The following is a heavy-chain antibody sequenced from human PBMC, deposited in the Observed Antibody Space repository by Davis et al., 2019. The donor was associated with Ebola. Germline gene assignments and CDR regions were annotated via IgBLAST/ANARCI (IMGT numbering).Heavy chain of an antibody. Sequence: PGGSLRLSCAVSGFTFSSNWMSWVRQVPGKGPEWVAKIKEDGSQKYYVDSVKGRFTISRDNSKNTLYLQMNSLRAEDTAVYYCARGDGVAFDIWGQGTMVTVSS. D-gene: IGHD3-16*01. V-gene: IGHV3-7*03. J-gene: IGHJ3*02. CDR3: ARGDGVAFDI. CDR1: GFTFSSNW. CDR2: IKEDGSQK.